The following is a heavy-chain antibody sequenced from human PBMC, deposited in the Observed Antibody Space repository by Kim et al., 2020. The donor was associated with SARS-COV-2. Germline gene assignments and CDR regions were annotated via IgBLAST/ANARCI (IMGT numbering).Heavy chain of an antibody. V-gene: IGHV1-2*02. CDR1: GYTFPDYY. CDR3: ARDFFGSATDHNGPAFGWFAP. CDR2: INPKSGAT. J-gene: IGHJ5*02. Sequence: ASVKVSCKASGYTFPDYYMHWVRRAPGQGLEWMAWINPKSGATNYAQTFQARVTLTRDTSLTTVYMELRRLTSDDTAVYYCARDFFGSATDHNGPAFGWFAPWGHGTLVTVSS. D-gene: IGHD3-10*01.